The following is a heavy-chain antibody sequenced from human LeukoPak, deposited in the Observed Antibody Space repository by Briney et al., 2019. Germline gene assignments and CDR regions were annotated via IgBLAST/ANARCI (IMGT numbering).Heavy chain of an antibody. D-gene: IGHD6-13*01. Sequence: GGSLRLSCAASGFTFDDYAMHWVRQAPGKGLEWVSGISWNSGSIGYADSVKGRFTISRDNAKNSLYLQMNSLRAEDTALYYCAKDSSSWYYFDYWSQGTLVTVSS. CDR1: GFTFDDYA. V-gene: IGHV3-9*01. J-gene: IGHJ4*02. CDR2: ISWNSGSI. CDR3: AKDSSSWYYFDY.